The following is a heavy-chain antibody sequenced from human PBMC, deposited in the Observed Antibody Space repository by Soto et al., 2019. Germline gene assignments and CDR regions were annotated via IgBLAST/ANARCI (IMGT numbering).Heavy chain of an antibody. CDR3: ARDWIGGTTFRGYLDY. J-gene: IGHJ4*01. CDR1: GSIFTGYG. CDR2: IWFDGSNK. V-gene: IGHV3-33*01. D-gene: IGHD1-1*01. Sequence: QVHLVESGGGVAQPGRSLRISCAASGSIFTGYGMHWVRQATGMGLEWVAVIWFDGSNKYYADSVKGRFTSSRDNSKNMVYLQMNSLRVENTAVYYWARDWIGGTTFRGYLDYWGHGTLVTVAA.